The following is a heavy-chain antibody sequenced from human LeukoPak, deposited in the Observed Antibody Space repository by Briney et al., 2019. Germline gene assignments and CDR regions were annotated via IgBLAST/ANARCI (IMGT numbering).Heavy chain of an antibody. J-gene: IGHJ4*02. CDR3: AKVTTVTTRGYYFDY. V-gene: IGHV4-38-2*02. CDR2: IYHSGST. D-gene: IGHD4-17*01. CDR1: GYSISSGYY. Sequence: SETLSLTCTVSGYSISSGYYWGWIRPPPGKGLEWIGSIYHSGSTYYNPSLKSRVTISVDTSKNQFSLKLSSVTAADTAVYYCAKVTTVTTRGYYFDYWGQGTLVTVSS.